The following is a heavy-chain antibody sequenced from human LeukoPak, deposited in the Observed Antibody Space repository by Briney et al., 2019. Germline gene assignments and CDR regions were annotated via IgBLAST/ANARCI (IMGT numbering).Heavy chain of an antibody. CDR1: GGSISSYY. Sequence: SETLSLTCTVSGGSISSYYWSWIRQPAGKGLEWIGRFYTSGSTKYNPSLKSRVTMSEDTSKNQFSLNLSSVTAADTALYYCAKHYMGSSYNHGLDCWGQGTLVTVSS. V-gene: IGHV4-4*07. CDR3: AKHYMGSSYNHGLDC. D-gene: IGHD3-10*01. CDR2: FYTSGST. J-gene: IGHJ4*02.